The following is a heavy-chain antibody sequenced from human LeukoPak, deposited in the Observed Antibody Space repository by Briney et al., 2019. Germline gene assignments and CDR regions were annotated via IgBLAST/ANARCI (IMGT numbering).Heavy chain of an antibody. Sequence: GGFLRLSCAASGFTFSSYWMSWVRQAPGKGLEWVANIKQDGSEKYYVDSVKGRFTISRDNAKNSLYLQMNSLRAEDTAVYYCARDRYDYYDSSGYYFDYWGQGTLVTVPS. CDR3: ARDRYDYYDSSGYYFDY. V-gene: IGHV3-7*01. J-gene: IGHJ4*02. CDR1: GFTFSSYW. CDR2: IKQDGSEK. D-gene: IGHD3-22*01.